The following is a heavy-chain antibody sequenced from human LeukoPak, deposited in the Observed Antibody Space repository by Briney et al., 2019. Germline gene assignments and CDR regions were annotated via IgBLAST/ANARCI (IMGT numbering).Heavy chain of an antibody. CDR1: GGSINSGDSC. CDR2: IYYSWST. D-gene: IGHD2-8*01. CDR3: ARDNGDFRSIYYYMDV. Sequence: SETLSLTCTVSGGSINSGDSCWSWIRQRPGEGLEWIGCIYYSWSTYYNPSLKSRITLSLDTSKNQFSLRLSSVTAADTAVYYCARDNGDFRSIYYYMDVWGKGTTVTVSS. V-gene: IGHV4-31*03. J-gene: IGHJ6*03.